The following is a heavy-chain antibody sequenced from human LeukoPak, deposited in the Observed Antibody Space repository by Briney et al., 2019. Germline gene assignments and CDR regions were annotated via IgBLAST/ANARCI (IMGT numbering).Heavy chain of an antibody. V-gene: IGHV3-23*01. CDR2: ISGSGGST. CDR1: GFTFSSYA. D-gene: IGHD2-15*01. J-gene: IGHJ4*02. Sequence: RSGGSLRLSCAASGFTFSSYAMSWVRRAPGKGLEWVSAISGSGGSTYYADSVKGRFTISRDNSKNTLYLQMNSLRAEDTAVYYCAKGRGGSLLRGYFDYWGQGTLVTVSS. CDR3: AKGRGGSLLRGYFDY.